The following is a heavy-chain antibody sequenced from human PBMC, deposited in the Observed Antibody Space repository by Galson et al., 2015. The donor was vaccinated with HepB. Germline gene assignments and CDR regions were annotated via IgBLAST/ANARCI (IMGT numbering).Heavy chain of an antibody. CDR2: INSDGRSI. CDR3: AREDIVAYYAMDV. D-gene: IGHD2-15*01. CDR1: GFTFSNYW. V-gene: IGHV3-74*01. Sequence: SLRLSCAASGFTFSNYWMHWVRQAPGKGLVWVSRINSDGRSITYADFVKGRFTISRDNAKNTLYLQMNSLRAEDTAVYYCAREDIVAYYAMDVWTKGPRSPSP. J-gene: IGHJ6*02.